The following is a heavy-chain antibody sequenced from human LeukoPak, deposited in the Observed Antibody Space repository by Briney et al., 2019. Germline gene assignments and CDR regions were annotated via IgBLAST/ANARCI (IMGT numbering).Heavy chain of an antibody. CDR1: GFTFSSYW. Sequence: GGSLRLSCAASGFTFSSYWMHWVCQAPGKGLVWVSRINSDGSSTSYADSVKGRFTISRDNAKNTLYLQMNSLRAEDTAVYYCARGGNTGYFDYWGQGTLVTVSS. CDR3: ARGGNTGYFDY. D-gene: IGHD4-23*01. J-gene: IGHJ4*02. CDR2: INSDGSST. V-gene: IGHV3-74*01.